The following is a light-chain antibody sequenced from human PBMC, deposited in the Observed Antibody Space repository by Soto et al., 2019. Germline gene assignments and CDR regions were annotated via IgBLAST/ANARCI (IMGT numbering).Light chain of an antibody. Sequence: QLVLTQPPSVSGAPGQRVTISCTGSSSNIGAGYDVHWYQQLPGTAPKLLIYGNSNRPSGVPDRFSGSKSGTSASLAITGLQAEDEADYYCQSYDSSLPHVVFGGGTKVTVL. CDR1: SSNIGAGYD. V-gene: IGLV1-40*01. CDR2: GNS. CDR3: QSYDSSLPHVV. J-gene: IGLJ2*01.